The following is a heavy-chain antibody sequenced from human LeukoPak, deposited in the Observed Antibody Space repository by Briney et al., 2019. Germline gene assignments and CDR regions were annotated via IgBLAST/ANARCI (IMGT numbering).Heavy chain of an antibody. V-gene: IGHV1-69*04. D-gene: IGHD5-18*01. CDR2: IIPILGIA. CDR1: GGTFSSYA. Sequence: SVKVSCKASGGTFSSYAISWVRQAPRQGLEWMGRIIPILGIANYAQKFQGRVTITADKSTSTAYMELSSLRSEDTAVYYCARDQRITGYSYGRYYGMDVWGQGTTVTVSS. CDR3: ARDQRITGYSYGRYYGMDV. J-gene: IGHJ6*02.